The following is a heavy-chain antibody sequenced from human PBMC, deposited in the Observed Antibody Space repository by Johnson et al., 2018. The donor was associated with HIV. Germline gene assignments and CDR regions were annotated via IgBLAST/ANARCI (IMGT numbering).Heavy chain of an antibody. CDR3: ARDLDLREDLAFDI. CDR1: GFTFDDYA. CDR2: INNDGSST. V-gene: IGHV3-9*01. Sequence: VQLVESGGGLVQPGRSLRLSCAASGFTFDDYAMHWVRQAPGKGLEWVSRINNDGSSTNYADSVKGRFTISRDNAKNTLYLQMNSLRAEDTAVYYCARDLDLREDLAFDIWGQGTMVTVSS. D-gene: IGHD1-1*01. J-gene: IGHJ3*02.